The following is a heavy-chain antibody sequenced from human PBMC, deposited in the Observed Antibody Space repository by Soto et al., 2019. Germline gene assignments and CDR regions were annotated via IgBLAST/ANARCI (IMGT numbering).Heavy chain of an antibody. J-gene: IGHJ3*02. D-gene: IGHD6-6*01. CDR2: IIPILGIA. Sequence: QVQLVQSGAEVKKPGSSVKVSCKASGGTFSSYTISWVRQAPGQGLEWMGRIIPILGIANYAQKFQGRVTITADKSTSTAYTELSSLRSEDTAVYYCARDLRVEYSSPNDAFDIWGQGTMVTVSS. CDR1: GGTFSSYT. V-gene: IGHV1-69*08. CDR3: ARDLRVEYSSPNDAFDI.